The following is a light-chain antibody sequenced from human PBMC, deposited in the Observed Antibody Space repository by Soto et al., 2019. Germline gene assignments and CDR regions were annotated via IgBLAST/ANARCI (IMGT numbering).Light chain of an antibody. Sequence: QAVVAQPPSASATPGQRVTITCSGSTSNIGGNAVNWYQQVSGTAPRLLIYTNDQRPSGVPDRFSGSKSGTSASLTISGLQSEDEADYFCATWDERLNGWVFGGGTQLTVL. V-gene: IGLV1-44*01. CDR2: TND. J-gene: IGLJ3*02. CDR3: ATWDERLNGWV. CDR1: TSNIGGNA.